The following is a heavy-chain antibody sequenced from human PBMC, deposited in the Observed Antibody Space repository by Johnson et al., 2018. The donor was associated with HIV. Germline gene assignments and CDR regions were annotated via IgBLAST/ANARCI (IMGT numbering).Heavy chain of an antibody. V-gene: IGHV3-30*02. CDR2: IRYDGSNK. Sequence: QMLLVESGGGVVQPGGSLRLSCAASGFTFSSYGMHWVRQAPGKGLEWVTFIRYDGSNKYYADSVKGRFTISRDNSKNTLYLQMNSLRAEDTALYYCAKDLAVAAMGAFDIWGQGTLVTVSS. CDR3: AKDLAVAAMGAFDI. J-gene: IGHJ3*02. CDR1: GFTFSSYG. D-gene: IGHD6-19*01.